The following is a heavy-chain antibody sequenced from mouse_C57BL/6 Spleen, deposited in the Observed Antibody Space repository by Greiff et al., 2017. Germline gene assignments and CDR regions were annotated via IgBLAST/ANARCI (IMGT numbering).Heavy chain of an antibody. Sequence: EVKLVESEGGLVQPGSSMKLSCTASGFTFSDYYMAWVRQVPEKGLEWVANINYDGSSTYYLDSLKSRFIISRDNAKNIPYLQLSSLKSEDTATYYCARGECYCNAFAYWGQGTLVTVSA. V-gene: IGHV5-16*01. CDR3: ARGECYCNAFAY. J-gene: IGHJ3*01. CDR1: GFTFSDYY. CDR2: INYDGSST.